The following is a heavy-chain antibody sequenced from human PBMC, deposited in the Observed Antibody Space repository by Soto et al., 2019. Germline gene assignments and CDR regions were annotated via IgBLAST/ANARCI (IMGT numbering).Heavy chain of an antibody. J-gene: IGHJ4*01. Sequence: WVSLRHSCRAAEGTCGDYGMHWVRKAPGKGLEWVAVISFVGSNEYYADSVKGRFSISRDNSKNTLYLQMNSLRAEDTAVYYCVRVQDRIQFWLPGLDNRGNGTLVPVSP. CDR1: EGTCGDYG. D-gene: IGHD5-18*01. CDR3: VRVQDRIQFWLPGLDN. CDR2: ISFVGSNE. V-gene: IGHV3-30-3*01.